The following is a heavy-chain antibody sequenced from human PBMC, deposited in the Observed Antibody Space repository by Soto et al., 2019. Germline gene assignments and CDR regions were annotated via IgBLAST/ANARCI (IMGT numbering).Heavy chain of an antibody. CDR2: ISSSGSTI. D-gene: IGHD2-2*01. CDR3: ARSGGIVVVPAATQGVGMDV. CDR1: GFTFSSYE. J-gene: IGHJ6*02. V-gene: IGHV3-48*03. Sequence: EVQLVESGGGLVQPGGSLRLSCAASGFTFSSYEMNWVRQAPGKGLEWVSYISSSGSTIYYADSVKGRFTISRDNAKNSLYLQKNSLRAEDTAVYYCARSGGIVVVPAATQGVGMDVWGQGTTVTVSS.